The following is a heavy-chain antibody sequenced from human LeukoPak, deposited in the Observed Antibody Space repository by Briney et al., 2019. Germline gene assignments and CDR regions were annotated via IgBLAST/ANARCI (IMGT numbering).Heavy chain of an antibody. CDR2: INPNSGGT. CDR1: GYTFTAYY. J-gene: IGHJ4*02. D-gene: IGHD4-17*01. CDR3: ARGYDYGDYVGDFDY. Sequence: ASVKVSCKASGYTFTAYYMHWVRQAPGQGLEGMGWINPNSGGTNYAQKFQGRVTMTRDTSISTAYMDLARLTSDDTAVYYCARGYDYGDYVGDFDYWGQGTLVTVSS. V-gene: IGHV1-2*02.